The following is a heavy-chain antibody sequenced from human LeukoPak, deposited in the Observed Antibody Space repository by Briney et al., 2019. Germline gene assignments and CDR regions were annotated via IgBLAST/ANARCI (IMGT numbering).Heavy chain of an antibody. V-gene: IGHV3-20*04. D-gene: IGHD2-2*01. CDR2: INWSGGST. Sequence: GGSLRLSCTASGFAFDEHGMSWVRHVPGKGLEWVSGINWSGGSTGYADPLRGRFTISRDNAKNSLYLQMDSLRAEDTALYYCARAPITSPFYFGYWGQGTLVTVSS. CDR1: GFAFDEHG. J-gene: IGHJ4*02. CDR3: ARAPITSPFYFGY.